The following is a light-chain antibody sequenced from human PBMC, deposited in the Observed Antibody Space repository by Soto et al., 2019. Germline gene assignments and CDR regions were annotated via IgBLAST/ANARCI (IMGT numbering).Light chain of an antibody. J-gene: IGLJ2*01. V-gene: IGLV2-11*01. CDR2: EVN. CDR1: TSDVGAYKY. Sequence: QSALTQPRSVSGSPGQSVNISCTGTTSDVGAYKYVSWYQQHPGKAPKLVIFEVNKRPSGVPARFSGSKSGITAFLTISGLQAEDEADYYCCSYAGSSTFVVFGGGTKLTVL. CDR3: CSYAGSSTFVV.